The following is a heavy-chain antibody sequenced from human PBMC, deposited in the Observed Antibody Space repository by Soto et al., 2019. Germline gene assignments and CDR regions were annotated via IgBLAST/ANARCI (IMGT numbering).Heavy chain of an antibody. CDR3: ARDFPPTPGESSYFDY. J-gene: IGHJ4*02. D-gene: IGHD4-17*01. CDR2: ISSSSSYI. V-gene: IGHV3-21*01. CDR1: GFTFSSYS. Sequence: GGSLRLSCAASGFTFSSYSMNWVRQAPGKGLEWVSSISSSSSYIYYADSVKGRFTISRDNAKNSLYLQMNSLRAEDTAVYYCARDFPPTPGESSYFDYWAQGTLVNGSS.